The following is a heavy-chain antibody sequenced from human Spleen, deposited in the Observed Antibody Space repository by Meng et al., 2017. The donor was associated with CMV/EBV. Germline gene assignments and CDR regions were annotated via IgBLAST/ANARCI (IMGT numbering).Heavy chain of an antibody. CDR1: GSSFSAYY. V-gene: IGHV4-34*01. CDR3: ARSRRGVVIFPAARPFEY. Sequence: SEPLSLTCAVYGSSFSAYYWNWIRQSPGKGLEWFGEVNHSGSTDYNPSLKSGVTISVDTSKNQFSLRLTSVTAADTAVFYCARSRRGVVIFPAARPFEYWGQGTLVTVS. D-gene: IGHD2-2*01. CDR2: VNHSGST. J-gene: IGHJ4*02.